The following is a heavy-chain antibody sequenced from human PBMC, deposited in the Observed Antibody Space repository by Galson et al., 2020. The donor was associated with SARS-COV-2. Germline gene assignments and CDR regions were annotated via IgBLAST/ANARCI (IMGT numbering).Heavy chain of an antibody. V-gene: IGHV3-9*01. J-gene: IGHJ4*02. D-gene: IGHD6-13*01. CDR3: AKPGPYSSTRYYFDS. CDR1: GFSFDDYA. CDR2: ISWNSATI. Sequence: GGSLRLSCAASGFSFDDYAMHWVRQAPGKGLEWVSSISWNSATIDYADSVKGRFTISRDNAQNSLFLQMNSLRPDDTAFYYCAKPGPYSSTRYYFDSWGQGTLVTVSS.